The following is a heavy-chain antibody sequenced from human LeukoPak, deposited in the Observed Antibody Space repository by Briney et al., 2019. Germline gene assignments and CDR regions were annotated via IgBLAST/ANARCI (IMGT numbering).Heavy chain of an antibody. Sequence: NPGGSLRLSCAASGFTFSSYVMTWVRQAPGKGLEWVSGISGSGSSTYYADCVKGRFTISRDNSKNTLYLQMTGLRAEDTAVYYCAKAYCSSTSCYGDYWGQGTLVTVSS. V-gene: IGHV3-23*01. J-gene: IGHJ4*02. CDR2: ISGSGSST. CDR1: GFTFSSYV. D-gene: IGHD2-2*01. CDR3: AKAYCSSTSCYGDY.